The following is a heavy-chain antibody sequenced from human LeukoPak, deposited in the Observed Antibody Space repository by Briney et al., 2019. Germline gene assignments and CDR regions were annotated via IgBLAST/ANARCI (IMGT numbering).Heavy chain of an antibody. Sequence: ASVKVSCKASGYTFISYGISWVRQAPGQGLEWMGWISAYNGNTKSAQKFQGRVTMTSDTSTSTAYMELRSLRSDDTAMYYCARDRDIVGVPAAPADYWGQGTLVTVSS. D-gene: IGHD2-2*01. CDR1: GYTFISYG. J-gene: IGHJ4*02. V-gene: IGHV1-18*01. CDR2: ISAYNGNT. CDR3: ARDRDIVGVPAAPADY.